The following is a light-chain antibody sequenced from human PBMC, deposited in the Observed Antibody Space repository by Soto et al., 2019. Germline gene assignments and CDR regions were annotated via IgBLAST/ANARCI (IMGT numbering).Light chain of an antibody. CDR1: SSDIGAYDH. CDR2: SVS. J-gene: IGLJ1*01. Sequence: QSALTRSASRPGSPWQSITISCSGTSSDIGAYDHVAWFQQFPGKTPELVIYSVSNRPSGVSYRFSGSKSGNTASLTISGLQADDEADYYCISYTVSRSYVFGPGTKVTVL. CDR3: ISYTVSRSYV. V-gene: IGLV2-14*01.